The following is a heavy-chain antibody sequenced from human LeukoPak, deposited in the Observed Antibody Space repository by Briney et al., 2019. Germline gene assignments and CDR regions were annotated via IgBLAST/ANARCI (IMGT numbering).Heavy chain of an antibody. D-gene: IGHD2-15*01. CDR1: SVPITTNNW. Sequence: LRRPLSLTCAVSSVPITTNNWWSWVRQSPGKGLEWIGEIYHSGSTRYNPSLKSRATISVDKSKSQFSLKMTSVTAADTAFYYCARGGKGTPDYWGQGTLVTVSS. J-gene: IGHJ4*02. CDR2: IYHSGST. CDR3: ARGGKGTPDY. V-gene: IGHV4-4*02.